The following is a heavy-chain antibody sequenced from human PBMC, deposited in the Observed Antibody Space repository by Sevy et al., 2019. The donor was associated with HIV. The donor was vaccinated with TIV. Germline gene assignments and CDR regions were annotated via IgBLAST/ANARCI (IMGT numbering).Heavy chain of an antibody. Sequence: SETLSLTCIVSGDTISDYHWTWLRQPAGKGLEWIGHMFGSGRTHLNPSLKTRVTMSVDRSENRFSLKWTYVTAAETAVYYCARGGEMIRGVIGREYAFFHMAVWGTGNTVTVSS. J-gene: IGHJ6*03. CDR2: MFGSGRT. CDR1: GDTISDYH. CDR3: ARGGEMIRGVIGREYAFFHMAV. V-gene: IGHV4-4*07. D-gene: IGHD3-10*01.